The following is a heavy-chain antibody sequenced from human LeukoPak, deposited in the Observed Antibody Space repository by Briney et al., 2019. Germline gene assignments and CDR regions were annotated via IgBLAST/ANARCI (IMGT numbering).Heavy chain of an antibody. Sequence: SETLSLTCTVSGGSISSYYWSWIRQPPGKGLEWIGYIYYSGSTNYNPSLKSRVTISVATSKNQFSLKLSSVTAADTAVYYCARITPYYYYMDVWGKGTTVTVCS. J-gene: IGHJ6*03. CDR2: IYYSGST. V-gene: IGHV4-59*01. D-gene: IGHD3-16*01. CDR1: GGSISSYY. CDR3: ARITPYYYYMDV.